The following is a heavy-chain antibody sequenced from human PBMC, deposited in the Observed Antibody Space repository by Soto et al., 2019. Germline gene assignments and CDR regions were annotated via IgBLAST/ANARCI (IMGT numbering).Heavy chain of an antibody. J-gene: IGHJ4*02. CDR1: GYSNTSYY. D-gene: IGHD2-15*01. CDR2: INPSGGST. Sequence: ASVNVSRKASGYSNTSYYMHWVRQAPGQGLEWMGIINPSGGSTSYAQKFQGRVTITADESTSTAYMELSSLRSEDTAVYYCARESRYRSGGSCYFLPGIDYWGQGTLVTVSS. CDR3: ARESRYRSGGSCYFLPGIDY. V-gene: IGHV1-46*01.